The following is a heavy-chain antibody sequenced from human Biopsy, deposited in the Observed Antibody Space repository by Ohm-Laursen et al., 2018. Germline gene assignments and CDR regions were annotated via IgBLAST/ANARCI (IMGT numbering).Heavy chain of an antibody. CDR2: IIPIFETI. CDR3: ARRYCSSTSCSPPFYSWFDP. Sequence: SVKVSCNVSGGTFSSYAISWVRQAPGQGPEWMGGIIPIFETIDYAPKFQDRVTITADESTRTAYMELSSLKSEDTAVYYCARRYCSSTSCSPPFYSWFDPWGQGTLVTVSS. J-gene: IGHJ5*02. CDR1: GGTFSSYA. V-gene: IGHV1-69*13. D-gene: IGHD2-2*01.